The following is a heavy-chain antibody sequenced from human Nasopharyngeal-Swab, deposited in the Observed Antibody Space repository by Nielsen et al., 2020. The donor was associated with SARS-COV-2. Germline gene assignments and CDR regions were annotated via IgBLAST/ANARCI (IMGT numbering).Heavy chain of an antibody. J-gene: IGHJ4*02. D-gene: IGHD5-24*01. Sequence: GGSLRLSCAASGFTFSSYAMSGVRQAPGKGLEWVSAISGSGGSTYYADSVKGRFTISRDNSKNTLYLQMNSLRAEDTAVYYCAKATWVEGDFDYWGQGTLVTVSS. CDR1: GFTFSSYA. CDR2: ISGSGGST. CDR3: AKATWVEGDFDY. V-gene: IGHV3-23*01.